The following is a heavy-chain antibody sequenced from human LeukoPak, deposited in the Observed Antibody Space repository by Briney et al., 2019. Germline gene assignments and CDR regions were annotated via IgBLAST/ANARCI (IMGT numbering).Heavy chain of an antibody. CDR1: GFTSSSYT. D-gene: IGHD2-2*01. V-gene: IGHV3-21*01. CDR3: ARFGYCSSISSYAV. CDR2: ISASGNYI. Sequence: GGSLRLSCAASGFTSSSYTMKWVRQAPGKGLEWVSSISASGNYIYYADSVKGRFTISRDSAKSSLYLQMNSLRAEDTAVYYCARFGYCSSISSYAVWGQGTLVTVSS. J-gene: IGHJ4*02.